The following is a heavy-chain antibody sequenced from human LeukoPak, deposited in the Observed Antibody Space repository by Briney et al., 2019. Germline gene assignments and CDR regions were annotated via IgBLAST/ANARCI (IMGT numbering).Heavy chain of an antibody. Sequence: GRSLRLSCAASGFTFSGYWMHWVRQAPGKGLVWVSRINSDGSSTSYADSMKGRFTISRDNSKTTLFLQMNTLRIEDTAVYYCAWGGPSYYDTSGLDYWGQGTLVTVSS. CDR2: INSDGSST. J-gene: IGHJ4*02. D-gene: IGHD3-22*01. V-gene: IGHV3-74*01. CDR1: GFTFSGYW. CDR3: AWGGPSYYDTSGLDY.